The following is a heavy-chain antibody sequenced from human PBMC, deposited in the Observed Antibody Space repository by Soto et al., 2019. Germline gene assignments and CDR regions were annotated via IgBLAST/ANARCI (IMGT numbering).Heavy chain of an antibody. D-gene: IGHD6-6*01. CDR1: GYSFTSYW. Sequence: GESRKISCKGSGYSFTSYWISWVRQMPGKGLEWMGRIDPSDSYTNYSPSFQGHVTISADKSISTAYLQWSSLKASDTAMYYCARPCHSSSFGYYGMDVWGQGTTVTVSS. V-gene: IGHV5-10-1*01. CDR2: IDPSDSYT. CDR3: ARPCHSSSFGYYGMDV. J-gene: IGHJ6*02.